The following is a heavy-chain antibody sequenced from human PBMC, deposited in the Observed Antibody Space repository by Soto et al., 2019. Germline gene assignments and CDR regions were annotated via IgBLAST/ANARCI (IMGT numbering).Heavy chain of an antibody. CDR3: ARARFEDLRLGAFDI. D-gene: IGHD3-9*01. J-gene: IGHJ3*02. CDR1: GGTFGSYA. CDR2: IIPIFGTA. V-gene: IGHV1-69*13. Sequence: SVKVSCKASGGTFGSYAISGVGQAPGQGLEWMGGIIPIFGTANYAQKFQGRVTITADESTSTAYMELSRLRSEDTAVYYCARARFEDLRLGAFDIWGQGTMVTVSS.